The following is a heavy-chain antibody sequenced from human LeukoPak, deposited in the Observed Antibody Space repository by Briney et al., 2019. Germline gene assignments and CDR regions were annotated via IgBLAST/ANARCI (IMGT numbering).Heavy chain of an antibody. Sequence: ASVKVSCKASGYTFTGYYMQWVRQAPGQGLEWMERINPNSGGTNYAQKFQGRVTMTRDTSISTAYMELSRLRSDDTAVYYCSRIPRYCSGGSCYSRYWFDPWGQGTLVTVSS. D-gene: IGHD2-15*01. J-gene: IGHJ5*02. V-gene: IGHV1-2*06. CDR1: GYTFTGYY. CDR2: INPNSGGT. CDR3: SRIPRYCSGGSCYSRYWFDP.